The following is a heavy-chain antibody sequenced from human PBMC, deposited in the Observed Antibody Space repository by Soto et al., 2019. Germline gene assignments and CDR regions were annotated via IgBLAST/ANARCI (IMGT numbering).Heavy chain of an antibody. CDR2: ISYRGST. D-gene: IGHD3-22*01. V-gene: IGHV4-59*01. Sequence: ETLSLTCTVSAGSITTSYWSWIRQPLGKALEWIGYISYRGSTNYNPSLKSRLTISIDTSKSQISLKLTSMTTADTAVYYCASSGIVGREVNTWFDPWGQGTQVTVSS. CDR1: AGSITTSY. J-gene: IGHJ5*02. CDR3: ASSGIVGREVNTWFDP.